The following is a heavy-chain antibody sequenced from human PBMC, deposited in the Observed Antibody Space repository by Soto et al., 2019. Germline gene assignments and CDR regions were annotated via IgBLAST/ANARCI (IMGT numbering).Heavy chain of an antibody. D-gene: IGHD3-22*01. V-gene: IGHV3-11*01. CDR1: GFTVSDNY. Sequence: GWSPRLACAACGFTVSDNYMSWIRKAPGKGLESVSYMISSGRIIYYADSVRGRFTISRDNAKNSLYLQMNRLRAEDTAVYYCARDLGYYESDGYFDYWGQGALVTVSS. J-gene: IGHJ4*02. CDR2: MISSGRII. CDR3: ARDLGYYESDGYFDY.